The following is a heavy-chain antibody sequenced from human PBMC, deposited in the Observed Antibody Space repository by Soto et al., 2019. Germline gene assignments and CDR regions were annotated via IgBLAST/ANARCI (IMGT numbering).Heavy chain of an antibody. CDR3: ARDGVAVTTGISGY. D-gene: IGHD4-4*01. V-gene: IGHV1-18*01. J-gene: IGHJ4*02. Sequence: QVQLVQSGAEVKKPGASVKVSCKASGYTFTSYSITWVRQAPGQGLEWMGWISVYNGDTKYARKFEGRVTMTTDTSTSTAYMELGSLRSDDTAVYYCARDGVAVTTGISGYWGQGTLVTVSS. CDR1: GYTFTSYS. CDR2: ISVYNGDT.